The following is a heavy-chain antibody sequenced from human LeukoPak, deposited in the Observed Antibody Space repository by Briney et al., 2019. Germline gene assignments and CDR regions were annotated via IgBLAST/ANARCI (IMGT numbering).Heavy chain of an antibody. V-gene: IGHV1-69*01. J-gene: IGHJ5*02. CDR3: ARHPMSSGCPKGGDCYSSWFDP. D-gene: IGHD2-21*02. CDR1: GGTFSSYA. Sequence: SVKVSCKASGGTFSSYAISWVRQAPGQGLEWMGGIIPIFGTANYAQKFQGRVTITADESTSTAYMELSSLRSEDTAVYYCARHPMSSGCPKGGDCYSSWFDPWGQGTLVTVSS. CDR2: IIPIFGTA.